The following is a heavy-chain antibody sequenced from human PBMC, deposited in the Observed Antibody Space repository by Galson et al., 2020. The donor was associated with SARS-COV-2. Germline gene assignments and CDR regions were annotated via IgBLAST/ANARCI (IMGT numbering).Heavy chain of an antibody. CDR3: AHRRPLYGYFDY. J-gene: IGHJ4*02. CDR1: GFSLSTSGVG. V-gene: IGHV2-5*02. D-gene: IGHD3-16*01. Sequence: SGPTLVKPTQTLTLTCTFSGFSLSTSGVGVGWIRQPPGKALEWLALIYWDDDKRYSQSLRSRLTITKDTSKNQVVLTMTNMDPVDTATYYCAHRRPLYGYFDYWGQGTLVTVSS. CDR2: IYWDDDK.